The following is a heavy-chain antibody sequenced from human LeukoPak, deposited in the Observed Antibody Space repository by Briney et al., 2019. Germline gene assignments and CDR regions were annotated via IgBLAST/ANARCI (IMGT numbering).Heavy chain of an antibody. CDR3: ARGDTAMVGGFDY. CDR1: GYTFTGYY. D-gene: IGHD5-18*01. V-gene: IGHV1-2*02. Sequence: GASVKVSCKASGYTFTGYYMHWVRQAPGQGLEWMGWINPNSGGTNYAQKFQGRVTMTRDTSISTAYMELSRLRSDDTAVYYCARGDTAMVGGFDYWGQGTLVTVSS. CDR2: INPNSGGT. J-gene: IGHJ4*02.